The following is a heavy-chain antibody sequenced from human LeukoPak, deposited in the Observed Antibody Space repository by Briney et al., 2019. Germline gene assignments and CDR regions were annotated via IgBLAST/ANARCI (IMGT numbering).Heavy chain of an antibody. CDR1: GFTFSSYS. V-gene: IGHV3-21*01. D-gene: IGHD3-3*01. CDR2: ISSSSSYI. J-gene: IGHJ4*02. Sequence: GGSLRLSCAASGFTFSSYSMNWVRQAPGKGLEWVSSISSSSSYIYYADSVKGRFTISRDNAKNSLYLQMNSLRAEDTAVYYCARVSGSGYYYIDYWGQGTLVTVSS. CDR3: ARVSGSGYYYIDY.